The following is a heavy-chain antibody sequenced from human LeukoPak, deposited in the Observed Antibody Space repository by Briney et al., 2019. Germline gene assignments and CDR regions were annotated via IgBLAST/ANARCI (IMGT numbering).Heavy chain of an antibody. CDR1: GYTFTNYG. CDR2: ISAYTGNT. J-gene: IGHJ4*02. V-gene: IGHV1-18*01. D-gene: IGHD3-22*01. CDR3: ARDRRYSDSSGYYNFDY. Sequence: ASVKVSCKASGYTFTNYGISWVQQAPGQGLEWMGWISAYTGNTNYAQKLQGRVTMTTDTSTSTAYMELRSLRSDDTAVYYCARDRRYSDSSGYYNFDYWGQGTLVTVSS.